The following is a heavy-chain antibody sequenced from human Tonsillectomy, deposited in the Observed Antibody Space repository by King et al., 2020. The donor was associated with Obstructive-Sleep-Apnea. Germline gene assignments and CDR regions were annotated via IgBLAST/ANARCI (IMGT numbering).Heavy chain of an antibody. CDR3: APSPDEGDNN. V-gene: IGHV3-9*01. CDR1: GFTFDDYA. J-gene: IGHJ4*02. Sequence: QLVQSGGGLVQPGRSLRLSCAASGFTFDDYAMHWVRQAPGKGLEWVSGISWNSGSIGYADSVKGRFTISRDNAKNSLYLQMNSLRAEDTALYYCAPSPDEGDNNWGQGTLVTVSS. D-gene: IGHD3-16*01. CDR2: ISWNSGSI.